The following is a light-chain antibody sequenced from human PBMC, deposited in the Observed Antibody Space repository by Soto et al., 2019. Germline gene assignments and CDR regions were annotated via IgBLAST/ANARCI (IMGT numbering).Light chain of an antibody. V-gene: IGKV3-11*01. J-gene: IGKJ1*01. Sequence: EIVLTQSPATLSLSPGERATLSCRASQSVSSYFSWYQQKPGQAPRLLIHDASNRATGIPARFSGSGSGTDFTLTISSLEPEDFAVYYCQQRGSWPLTFGQGTKVEIK. CDR3: QQRGSWPLT. CDR2: DAS. CDR1: QSVSSY.